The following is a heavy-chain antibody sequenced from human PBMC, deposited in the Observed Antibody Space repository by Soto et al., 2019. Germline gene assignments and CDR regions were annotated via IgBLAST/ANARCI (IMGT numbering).Heavy chain of an antibody. D-gene: IGHD5-12*01. CDR2: IIPIFGTA. CDR3: AVYSGYDFALVNSSYGMEV. CDR1: GCTFSSYA. V-gene: IGHV1-69*13. J-gene: IGHJ6*01. Sequence: ASVKVSCKASGCTFSSYAISWVRQAPGQGLEWMGGIIPIFGTANYAQKFQGRVTITADESTSTAYMELSSLRSEDTAVYYCAVYSGYDFALVNSSYGMEVWGQGTTVNVS.